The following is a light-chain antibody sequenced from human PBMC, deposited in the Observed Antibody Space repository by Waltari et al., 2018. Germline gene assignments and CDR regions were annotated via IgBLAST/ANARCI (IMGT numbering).Light chain of an antibody. J-gene: IGLJ2*01. CDR1: SSDVGNYHR. CDR2: EIN. V-gene: IGLV2-23*02. Sequence: QSALTQPASVSGSPGQSITISCTGTSSDVGNYHRVSWYQKNPGKAPQLIIYEINMRPSGISNRFSGSKSGSTASLTISGLQAEDEADYYCCSSVTGGTLVFGGGTRLTVL. CDR3: CSSVTGGTLV.